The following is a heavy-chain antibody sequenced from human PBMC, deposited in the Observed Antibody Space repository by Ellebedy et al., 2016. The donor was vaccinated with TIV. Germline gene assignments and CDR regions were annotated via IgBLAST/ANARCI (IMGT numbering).Heavy chain of an antibody. D-gene: IGHD3-16*01. CDR2: TYYRSRWYD. J-gene: IGHJ4*02. Sequence: SETLSLXCAISGDSVSSNGAAWYWIRQSPSRGLEWLGRTYYRSRWYDDYAVSVRSRIIIKPDTSKNQFSLHLNSVTPEDTAVYYCARGEYDDYVGKFEYWGQGTLVTVSS. CDR1: GDSVSSNGAA. CDR3: ARGEYDDYVGKFEY. V-gene: IGHV6-1*01.